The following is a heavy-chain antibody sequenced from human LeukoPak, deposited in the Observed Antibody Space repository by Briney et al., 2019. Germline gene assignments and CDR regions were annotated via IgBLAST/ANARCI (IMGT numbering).Heavy chain of an antibody. J-gene: IGHJ4*02. CDR2: IGTAGDT. CDR1: GFTFSSYD. Sequence: GGSLRLSCAASGFTFSSYDMHWVRQATGKGLEWVSAIGTAGDTYYPGSVKGRFTISRENAKNSLYLQMNSLRAEDTAVYYCARGVGVAAAGTTRYDYWGQGTLVTVSS. D-gene: IGHD6-13*01. CDR3: ARGVGVAAAGTTRYDY. V-gene: IGHV3-13*01.